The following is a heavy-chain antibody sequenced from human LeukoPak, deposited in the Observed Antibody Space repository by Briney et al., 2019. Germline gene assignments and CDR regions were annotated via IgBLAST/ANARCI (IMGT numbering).Heavy chain of an antibody. J-gene: IGHJ4*02. D-gene: IGHD1-7*01. CDR3: ARDGWHYEFDY. CDR1: GFTLSSYT. Sequence: GTSLRLSCAASGFTLSSYTMHWVRQAPGKGLDWVSLIMYDGSNKYYADSVKGRFTISRDNSKNTLYLQMDSLRAEDTAVYYCARDGWHYEFDYWGQGTLVTVSS. V-gene: IGHV3-30*04. CDR2: IMYDGSNK.